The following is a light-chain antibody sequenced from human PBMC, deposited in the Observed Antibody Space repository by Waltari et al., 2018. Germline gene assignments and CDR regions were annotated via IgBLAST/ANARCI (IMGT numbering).Light chain of an antibody. J-gene: IGLJ2*01. CDR1: SRDVGGYNY. V-gene: IGLV2-14*03. Sequence: QSALTQPASVSGSPGQSITISCTGTSRDVGGYNYVSWYQQHPGKAPKLMIYDVSNRPSGVSNRFSGSKSGNTASLTISGLQAEDEADYYCSSYTSWDVVFGGGTKLTVL. CDR2: DVS. CDR3: SSYTSWDVV.